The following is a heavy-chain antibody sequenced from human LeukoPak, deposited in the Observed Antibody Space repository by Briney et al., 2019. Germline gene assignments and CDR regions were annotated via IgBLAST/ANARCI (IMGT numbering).Heavy chain of an antibody. CDR2: IYSSGST. V-gene: IGHV4-31*03. D-gene: IGHD2-15*01. CDR1: GGSISSGGDY. J-gene: IGHJ5*02. Sequence: SETLSLICTVSGGSISSGGDYWSWIRRHPGKGLEWFGYIYSSGSTYYNSSLKSRVTISVDMSKNQFSLKLSSVTAADTAVYYCARAGYCSAGSCYSSVWFDPWGQGTLVTVSS. CDR3: ARAGYCSAGSCYSSVWFDP.